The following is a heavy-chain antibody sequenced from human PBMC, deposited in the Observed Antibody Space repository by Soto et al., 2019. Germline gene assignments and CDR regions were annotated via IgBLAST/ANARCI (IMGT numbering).Heavy chain of an antibody. Sequence: EVQLLESGGGLVQPGGSLRLSCAASGFTFSSYAMSWVRQAPGKGLEWVSAISGSGGSTYYADSVKGRFTISRDNSKNTLYLQMNSLRAEDTGVYYCANTNTTIVRRLYFDYWGQGTLGTVSS. J-gene: IGHJ4*02. CDR1: GFTFSSYA. D-gene: IGHD5-18*01. CDR2: ISGSGGST. V-gene: IGHV3-23*01. CDR3: ANTNTTIVRRLYFDY.